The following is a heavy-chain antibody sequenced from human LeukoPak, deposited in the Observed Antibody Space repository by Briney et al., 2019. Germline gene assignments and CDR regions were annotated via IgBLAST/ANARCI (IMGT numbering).Heavy chain of an antibody. CDR1: GFTFGDYA. V-gene: IGHV3-23*01. CDR3: AKDQVISGSEASDI. CDR2: ISGSGVGT. D-gene: IGHD2-21*01. J-gene: IGHJ3*02. Sequence: GGSLRLSCAASGFTFGDYAMHWVRQAPGKGLEWVSAISGSGVGTYYADSVKGRFTISRDNSWNTLYLQMSSLRAEDTAVYYCAKDQVISGSEASDIWGQGTMVTVSS.